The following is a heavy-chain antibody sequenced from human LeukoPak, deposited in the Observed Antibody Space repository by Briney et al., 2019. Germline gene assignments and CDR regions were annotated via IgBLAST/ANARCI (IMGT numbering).Heavy chain of an antibody. Sequence: QLVESGGGVVQPGRSLRLSCAASGFTFSSYAMHWVRQAPGQGLVWVSRIVNDGSTTYADSVKGRFTISRDNAKNTLYLQMNSLRADDTAVYFCVRDNGGEHSWGQGALVTVSS. D-gene: IGHD3-16*01. CDR3: VRDNGGEHS. J-gene: IGHJ4*02. CDR1: GFTFSSYA. CDR2: IVNDGSTT. V-gene: IGHV3-74*01.